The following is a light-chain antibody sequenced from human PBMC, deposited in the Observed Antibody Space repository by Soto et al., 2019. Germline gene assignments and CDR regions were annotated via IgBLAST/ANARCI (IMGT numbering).Light chain of an antibody. CDR3: ATWDDSLNGFYV. V-gene: IGLV1-47*01. CDR2: RNN. J-gene: IGLJ1*01. CDR1: TSNIGSNY. Sequence: QSVLTQPPSASGTPGQGVTISCSGSTSNIGSNYVYWYRQLPGTAPKLLIYRNNQRPSGVPDRFSGSKSGTSASLAISGLRSDDEADYFCATWDDSLNGFYVFGTGPKVTVL.